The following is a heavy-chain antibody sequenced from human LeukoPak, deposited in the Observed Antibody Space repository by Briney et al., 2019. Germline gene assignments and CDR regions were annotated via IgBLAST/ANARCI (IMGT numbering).Heavy chain of an antibody. V-gene: IGHV3-73*01. CDR3: AKVGGYTYGSDPFDI. CDR2: IRSKASSYTT. J-gene: IGHJ3*02. Sequence: GGSLRLSCAASGFTFSGSAMHWVRQASGKGLEWVGRIRSKASSYTTEYAASLKGRFTISRDDSKNSLYLQMNSLKTEDTAVYYCAKVGGYTYGSDPFDIWGQGTMVTVSS. D-gene: IGHD5-18*01. CDR1: GFTFSGSA.